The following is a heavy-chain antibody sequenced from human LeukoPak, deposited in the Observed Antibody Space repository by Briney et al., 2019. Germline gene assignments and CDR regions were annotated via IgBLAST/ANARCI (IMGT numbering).Heavy chain of an antibody. J-gene: IGHJ4*02. V-gene: IGHV3-20*04. CDR3: ARAESRDYGDISYY. CDR1: GFTFDDYG. Sequence: PGGSLRLSCAASGFTFDDYGMSWVRQAPGKGLEWVSGINWNGGSTGYADSVKGRFTISRDNAKNSLYLQMNSLRAEDTALYYCARAESRDYGDISYYWGQGTLVTVSS. D-gene: IGHD4-17*01. CDR2: INWNGGST.